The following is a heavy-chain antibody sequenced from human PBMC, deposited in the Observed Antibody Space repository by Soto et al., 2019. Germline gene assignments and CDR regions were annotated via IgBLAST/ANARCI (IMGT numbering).Heavy chain of an antibody. Sequence: QVQLQQWGAGLLKPSETLSLTCAVYGGSFSGYYWSWIRQPPGKGLEWIGEINHSGSTNYNPSLKSRVTISVDTSKNQFSLKLSSVTAADTAVYYCARGEQQLVRYGMDVWGQGTTVTVS. J-gene: IGHJ6*02. D-gene: IGHD6-13*01. CDR2: INHSGST. V-gene: IGHV4-34*01. CDR1: GGSFSGYY. CDR3: ARGEQQLVRYGMDV.